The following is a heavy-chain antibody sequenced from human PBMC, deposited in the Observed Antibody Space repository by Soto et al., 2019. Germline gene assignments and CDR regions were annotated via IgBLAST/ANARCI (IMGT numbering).Heavy chain of an antibody. J-gene: IGHJ6*02. CDR2: INPSGGST. CDR3: ARDDIWRDIVVVPAAPHYYCGMDV. D-gene: IGHD2-2*01. V-gene: IGHV1-46*01. CDR1: GYTFTSYY. Sequence: ASVKVSCKASGYTFTSYYMHWVRQAPGQGLEWMGIINPSGGSTSYAQKFQGRVTMTRDTSTSTVYMELSSLRSEDTAVYYCARDDIWRDIVVVPAAPHYYCGMDVWGQGTTVTVSS.